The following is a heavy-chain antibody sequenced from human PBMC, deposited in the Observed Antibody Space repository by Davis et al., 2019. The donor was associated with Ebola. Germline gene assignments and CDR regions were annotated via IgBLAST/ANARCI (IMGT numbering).Heavy chain of an antibody. D-gene: IGHD4/OR15-4a*01. J-gene: IGHJ2*01. CDR2: IRHDGSNK. Sequence: GGSLRLSCAASGFTFSDAWMNWVRQAPGKGQEWVAFIRHDGSNKYYADSVKGRFTISRDNSKNTVYLQMNSLRAEDTALYYCAKDKTMATQYWYFDLWGRGTLVTVSS. CDR3: AKDKTMATQYWYFDL. V-gene: IGHV3-30*02. CDR1: GFTFSDAW.